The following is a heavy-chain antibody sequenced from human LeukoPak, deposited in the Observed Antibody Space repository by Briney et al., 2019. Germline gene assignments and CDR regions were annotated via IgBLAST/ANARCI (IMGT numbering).Heavy chain of an antibody. CDR3: AKAAGYSTIYWFDP. D-gene: IGHD6-13*01. CDR2: IYYSGTS. Sequence: SETLSLTCTVSGGSIRSSHWSWIRQPPGKGLEFIGYIYYSGTSNYNPSFKSRVTMSVDTSNNQFSLKLNSVTAADTAVYYCAKAAGYSTIYWFDPWGQGTLVTVSS. CDR1: GGSIRSSH. J-gene: IGHJ5*02. V-gene: IGHV4-59*01.